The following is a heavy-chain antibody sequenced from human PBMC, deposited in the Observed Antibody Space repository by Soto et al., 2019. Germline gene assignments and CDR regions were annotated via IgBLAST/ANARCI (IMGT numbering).Heavy chain of an antibody. V-gene: IGHV4-31*03. Sequence: SETLSLTCTVSGGSISSGGYYWSWIRQHPGKGLEWIGYIYYSGSTYYNPSLKSRVTISVDTSKNQFSPKLSSVTAADTAVYYCARGQPHYYYYGMDVWGQGTTVTVSS. CDR2: IYYSGST. CDR3: ARGQPHYYYYGMDV. CDR1: GGSISSGGYY. J-gene: IGHJ6*02.